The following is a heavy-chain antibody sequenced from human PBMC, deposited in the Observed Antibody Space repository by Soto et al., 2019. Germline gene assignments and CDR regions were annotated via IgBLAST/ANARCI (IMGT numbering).Heavy chain of an antibody. V-gene: IGHV3-7*02. CDR3: ASVRAGH. CDR2: INQDGSQK. J-gene: IGHJ4*02. D-gene: IGHD6-19*01. Sequence: EVQLVQSGGGLVQPGGSLRLSCAASGFTFSNSWMNWVRQAPGKGLEWVANINQDGSQKYFADSVKGRFTISRDNTKNSVCVRMKRLRAEASAVYYLASVRAGHWGQGTLVTVSS. CDR1: GFTFSNSW.